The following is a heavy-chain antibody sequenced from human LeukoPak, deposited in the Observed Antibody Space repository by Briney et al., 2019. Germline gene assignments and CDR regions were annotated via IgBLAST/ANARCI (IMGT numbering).Heavy chain of an antibody. CDR3: ATARGWFDP. CDR1: GASISSYY. J-gene: IGHJ5*02. D-gene: IGHD3-10*01. V-gene: IGHV4-59*01. CDR2: IYYSGST. Sequence: SETLSLTCAVSGASISSYYWSWIRQPPGKGLEWIGYIYYSGSTNYNPSLKSRVTISVDTSKNQFSLKLSSVTAADTAVYYCATARGWFDPWGQGTLVAVSS.